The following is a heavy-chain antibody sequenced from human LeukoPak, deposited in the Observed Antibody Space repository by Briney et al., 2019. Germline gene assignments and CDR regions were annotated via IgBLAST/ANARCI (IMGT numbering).Heavy chain of an antibody. J-gene: IGHJ5*02. V-gene: IGHV4-61*02. Sequence: SQTLSLTCTVSGGSISSGSYYWSWIRQPAGKGLEWIGRIYTSGSTNYNPSLKSRVTISVDTSKNQFSLKLSSVTAADTAVYYCARDSQYYYDSSGYYWNWFDPWGQGTLVTVSS. D-gene: IGHD3-22*01. CDR2: IYTSGST. CDR3: ARDSQYYYDSSGYYWNWFDP. CDR1: GGSISSGSYY.